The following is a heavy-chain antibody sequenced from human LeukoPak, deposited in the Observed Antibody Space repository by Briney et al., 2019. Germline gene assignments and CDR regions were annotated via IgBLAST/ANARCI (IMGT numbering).Heavy chain of an antibody. CDR2: ISSSGTTI. J-gene: IGHJ4*02. CDR3: ARHRRHSTSSGVDY. CDR1: GFTFSDYY. D-gene: IGHD6-6*01. Sequence: GGSLRLSCATSGFTFSDYYMTWIRQAPGKGLEWVSYISSSGTTINYADSVKGRFIISRDNAKNSLYLQMNNLRAEDTAIYYCARHRRHSTSSGVDYWGQGALVTVSS. V-gene: IGHV3-11*04.